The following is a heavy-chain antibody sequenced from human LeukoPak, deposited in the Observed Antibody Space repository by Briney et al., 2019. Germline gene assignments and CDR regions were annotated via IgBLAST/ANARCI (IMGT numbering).Heavy chain of an antibody. D-gene: IGHD6-13*01. CDR1: GYTFTSYG. J-gene: IGHJ4*02. Sequence: VASVKVSCKASGYTFTSYGISWVRQAPGQGLEWMGWISAYNGNTNYAQKLQGRVTMTTDTSTSTAYMELRSLRSDDTAVYYCARAIGRWYSSSWYYFDYWGQGTLVTVSS. CDR3: ARAIGRWYSSSWYYFDY. V-gene: IGHV1-18*01. CDR2: ISAYNGNT.